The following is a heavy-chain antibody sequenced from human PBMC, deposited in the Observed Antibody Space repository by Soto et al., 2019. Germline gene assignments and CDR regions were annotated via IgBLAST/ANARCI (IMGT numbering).Heavy chain of an antibody. V-gene: IGHV3-64D*06. J-gene: IGHJ6*02. CDR3: VKGDSSSWYSDYYYYYGMDV. D-gene: IGHD6-13*01. CDR2: ISSSGGST. Sequence: PVGSLRLSCSASGFTLSSYAMHWVRQAPGKGLEYVSAISSSGGSTYYADSVKGRFTISRDNSKNTLYLQMSSLRAEDTAVYYCVKGDSSSWYSDYYYYYGMDVWGQGTTVTVSS. CDR1: GFTLSSYA.